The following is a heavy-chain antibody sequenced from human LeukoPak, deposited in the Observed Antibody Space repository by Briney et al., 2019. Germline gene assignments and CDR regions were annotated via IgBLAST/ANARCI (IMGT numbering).Heavy chain of an antibody. CDR3: ARGTVEWELRTGSWFDP. Sequence: PSETLSLTCTVSGGSISSYYWSWIRQPAGKGLEWIGRIYTGGSTNYNPSLKSRVTMSVDTSKNQFSLKLSSVTAADTAVYYCARGTVEWELRTGSWFDPWGQGTLVTVSS. J-gene: IGHJ5*02. CDR1: GGSISSYY. D-gene: IGHD1-26*01. CDR2: IYTGGST. V-gene: IGHV4-4*07.